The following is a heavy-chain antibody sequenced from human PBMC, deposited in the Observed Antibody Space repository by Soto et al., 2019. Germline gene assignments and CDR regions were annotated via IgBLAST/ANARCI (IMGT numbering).Heavy chain of an antibody. CDR1: GYTFTSYA. CDR3: ARMVGDWDHDWFDP. V-gene: IGHV1-3*01. CDR2: INAGNGNT. J-gene: IGHJ5*02. D-gene: IGHD2-21*02. Sequence: ASVKVSCKASGYTFTSYAMHWVRQAPGQRLEWMGWINAGNGNTKYSQKFQGRVTITRDTSASTAYMELSSLRSEDTAVYYCARMVGDWDHDWFDPWGQGTLVTVSS.